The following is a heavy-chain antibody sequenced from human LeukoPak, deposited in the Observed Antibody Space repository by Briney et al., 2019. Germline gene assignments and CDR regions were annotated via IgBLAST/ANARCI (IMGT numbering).Heavy chain of an antibody. Sequence: GASVNVSCKASGGTFSSYAISWVRQAPGQGLEWMGGLIPIFGTANYAQKFQGRVTITADESTSTAYMELSSLRSEDTAVYYCARDVVVVAATGYNWFDPWGQGTLVTVSS. D-gene: IGHD2-15*01. J-gene: IGHJ5*02. CDR3: ARDVVVVAATGYNWFDP. V-gene: IGHV1-69*13. CDR2: LIPIFGTA. CDR1: GGTFSSYA.